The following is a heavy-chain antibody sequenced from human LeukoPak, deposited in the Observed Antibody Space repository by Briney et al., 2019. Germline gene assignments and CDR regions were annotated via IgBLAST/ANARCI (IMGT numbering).Heavy chain of an antibody. CDR1: GGSISSSSYY. Sequence: SETLSLTSTVSGGSISSSSYYSGWIRQPPGKGLEWIGRIYYSGSTYYNPSPKSRVTIFVDTSKNQFSLKLSSVAAADTAVYYCSSGVDNWGQGTLVTVSS. CDR3: SSGVDN. V-gene: IGHV4-39*01. CDR2: IYYSGST. J-gene: IGHJ4*02. D-gene: IGHD2-15*01.